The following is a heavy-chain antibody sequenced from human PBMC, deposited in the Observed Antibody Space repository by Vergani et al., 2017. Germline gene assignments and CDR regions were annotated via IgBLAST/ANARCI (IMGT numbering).Heavy chain of an antibody. CDR2: IYYSGRT. CDR1: GGSISSGDYY. D-gene: IGHD3-22*01. V-gene: IGHV4-30-4*01. J-gene: IGHJ6*02. CDR3: ARVRRDDSSGYYYYYGIDV. Sequence: QVQLQESGPGLVKPSQTLSLTCPVSGGSISSGDYYWSWIRQPPGKGLEWIGYIYYSGRTYYNPSPKSRVTIAVDTSKDQFSLKLSSVIAADTAVYYCARVRRDDSSGYYYYYGIDVWGQGTTVTVSS.